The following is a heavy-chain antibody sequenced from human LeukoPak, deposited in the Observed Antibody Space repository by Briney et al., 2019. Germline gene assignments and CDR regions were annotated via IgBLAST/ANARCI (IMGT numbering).Heavy chain of an antibody. V-gene: IGHV1-69*06. CDR1: GGTFSSYA. CDR2: IIPIFGTA. D-gene: IGHD5-24*01. J-gene: IGHJ5*02. CDR3: ARGVGDGYQFDP. Sequence: SVKVSCKASGGTFSSYAISWVRQAPGQGLEWMGGIIPIFGTANYAQKFRGRVTITADKSTSTAYMELSSPRSEDTAVYYCARGVGDGYQFDPWGQGTLVTVSS.